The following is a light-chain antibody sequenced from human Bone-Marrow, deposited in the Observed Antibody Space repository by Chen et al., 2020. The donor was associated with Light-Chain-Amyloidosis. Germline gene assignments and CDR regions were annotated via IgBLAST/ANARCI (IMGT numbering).Light chain of an antibody. CDR1: DLPTKY. CDR2: RET. Sequence: SYELTQPPSVSVSPGQTARITCSGDDLPTKYAYWYQQKPGQAPVLVIHRETERPSGISERFSCSSSGTTATLTISGVQAADEANHHCQSADSSGTYEVIFGGVTKLTVL. CDR3: QSADSSGTYEVI. V-gene: IGLV3-25*03. J-gene: IGLJ2*01.